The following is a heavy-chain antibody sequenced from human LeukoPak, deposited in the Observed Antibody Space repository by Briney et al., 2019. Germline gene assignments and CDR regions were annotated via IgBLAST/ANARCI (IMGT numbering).Heavy chain of an antibody. J-gene: IGHJ4*02. CDR3: ARLNSWLYYFDY. D-gene: IGHD6-13*01. CDR2: ISYDGSNK. Sequence: GGSLRLSCAASGFTFNTYAMHWVRQAPGKGLEWVAVISYDGSNKYYADSVKGRFTISRDNSKNTLYLQMNSLRAEDTAVYYCARLNSWLYYFDYWGQGTLVTVSS. CDR1: GFTFNTYA. V-gene: IGHV3-30-3*01.